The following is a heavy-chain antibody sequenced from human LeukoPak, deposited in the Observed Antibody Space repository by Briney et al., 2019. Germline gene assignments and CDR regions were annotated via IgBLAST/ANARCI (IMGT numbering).Heavy chain of an antibody. CDR2: ITSSSAYV. J-gene: IGHJ6*03. CDR3: ARDPYSGNLGPTYYYYMDV. CDR1: GFTFSTYN. D-gene: IGHD1-26*01. Sequence: PGGSLRLSCAASGFTFSTYNMNWVRQAPGKGLEWVSAITSSSAYVYYADSVRGRFTISRDNAENSLYLQMNSLTDDDTAVYYCARDPYSGNLGPTYYYYMDVWGKGTTVTVSS. V-gene: IGHV3-21*01.